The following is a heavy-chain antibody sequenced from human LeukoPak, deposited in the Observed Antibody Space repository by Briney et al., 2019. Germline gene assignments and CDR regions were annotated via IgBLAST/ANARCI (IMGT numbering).Heavy chain of an antibody. CDR1: GFTFSSYG. CDR2: ISGSGGSST. CDR3: AKDRLAAAGTVPCFDY. D-gene: IGHD6-13*01. V-gene: IGHV3-23*01. Sequence: PGGSLRLSCAASGFTFSSYGMSWVRQAPGKGLEWVSAISGSGGSSTYYADSVKGRFTISRDNSKNTLYLQMNSLRAEDTAVYYCAKDRLAAAGTVPCFDYWGQGTLVTVSS. J-gene: IGHJ4*02.